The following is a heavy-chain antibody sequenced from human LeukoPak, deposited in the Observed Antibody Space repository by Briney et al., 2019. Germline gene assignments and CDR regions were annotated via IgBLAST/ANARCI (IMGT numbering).Heavy chain of an antibody. CDR2: ISSSGSTI. J-gene: IGHJ4*02. CDR3: ARVAGDGWWNFDY. D-gene: IGHD2-15*01. Sequence: GGSLRLSCAASGFTFSSYSMNWVRQAPGKGLEWVSYISSSGSTIYYADSVKGRFTISRDNAKNSLYLQMNSLRAEDTAVYYCARVAGDGWWNFDYWGQGTLVTVSS. V-gene: IGHV3-48*04. CDR1: GFTFSSYS.